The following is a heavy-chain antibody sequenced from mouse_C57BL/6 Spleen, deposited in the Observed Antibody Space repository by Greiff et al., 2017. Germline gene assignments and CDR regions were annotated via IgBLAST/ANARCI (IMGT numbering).Heavy chain of an antibody. CDR1: GFNIKDDY. CDR2: IDPENGDT. Sequence: PLQQSGAELVRPGASVKLFCTASGFNIKDDYMHWVKPRPEQGLEWIGWIDPENGDTEYASKFQGKATIAADTSSDKTDLQIRSLTSEDAAVCYSTTDGNLYVWGQGTLVTVSA. J-gene: IGHJ3*01. D-gene: IGHD2-1*01. CDR3: TTDGNLYV. V-gene: IGHV14-4*01.